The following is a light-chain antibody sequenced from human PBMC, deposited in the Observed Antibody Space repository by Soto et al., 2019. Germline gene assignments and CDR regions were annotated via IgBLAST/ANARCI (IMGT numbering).Light chain of an antibody. CDR2: KAS. V-gene: IGKV1-5*03. CDR1: QSLSSW. CDR3: QQYNSYSRT. Sequence: DIQMTQSPSTLSASVGDRVTITCRASQSLSSWLAWYQQKPGKAPKLLIYKASSLGSGVPSRFSGSGSGTEFTLTISSLQPDDFATYYCQQYNSYSRTFGQGTKVEIK. J-gene: IGKJ1*01.